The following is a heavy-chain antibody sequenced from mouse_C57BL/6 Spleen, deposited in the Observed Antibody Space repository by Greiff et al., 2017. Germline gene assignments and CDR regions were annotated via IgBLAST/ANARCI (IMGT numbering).Heavy chain of an antibody. Sequence: DVKLVESEGGLVQPGSSMKLSCTASGFTFSDYYMAWVRQVPEKGLEWVANINYDGSSTYYLDSLKSRFIISRDNAKNILYLQMSSLKSEDTATYYCARDLNWDGYFDYGGQGTTLTVSS. CDR1: GFTFSDYY. D-gene: IGHD4-1*02. CDR3: ARDLNWDGYFDY. J-gene: IGHJ2*01. CDR2: INYDGSST. V-gene: IGHV5-16*01.